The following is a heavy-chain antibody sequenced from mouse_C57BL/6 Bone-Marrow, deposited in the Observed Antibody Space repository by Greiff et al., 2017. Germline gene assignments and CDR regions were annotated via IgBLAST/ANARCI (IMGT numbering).Heavy chain of an antibody. CDR2: SRNKANDYTT. D-gene: IGHD1-1*01. J-gene: IGHJ4*01. Sequence: EVKLMESGGGLVQSGRSLRLSCATSGFTFSDFYMEWVRQAPGKGLEWIAASRNKANDYTTEYSASVKGRFIVSRDTSQSILYLQMNALRAEDTAIYYCARDEGSNWAMDYWGQGTSVTVSS. CDR3: ARDEGSNWAMDY. V-gene: IGHV7-1*01. CDR1: GFTFSDFY.